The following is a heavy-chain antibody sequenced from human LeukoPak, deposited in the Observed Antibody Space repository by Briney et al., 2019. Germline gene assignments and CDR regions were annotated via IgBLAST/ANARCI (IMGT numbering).Heavy chain of an antibody. CDR2: IYYSGGT. D-gene: IGHD2-15*01. V-gene: IGHV4-39*01. J-gene: IGHJ6*02. CDR1: GGSISSSSYY. CDR3: ARHVGTFQTYYGMDV. Sequence: SETLSLTCTVSGGSISSSSYYWGWIRQPPGKGLEWIGSIYYSGGTYYNPSLKSRVTISVDTSKNQFSLKLSSVTAADTAVYYCARHVGTFQTYYGMDVWGQGTTVTVSS.